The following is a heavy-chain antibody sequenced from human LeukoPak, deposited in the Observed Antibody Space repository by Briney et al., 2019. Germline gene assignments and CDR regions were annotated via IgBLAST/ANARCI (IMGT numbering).Heavy chain of an antibody. CDR3: ARLGYCSGGSCYGWFDP. D-gene: IGHD2-15*01. Sequence: SQTLSLTCTVSGGSISSGDYYWSWIRQPPGKGLEWIVYIYYSGSTYYNPSLKSRVTISVDTSKNQFSLKLSSVTAADTAVYYCARLGYCSGGSCYGWFDPWGQGTLVTVSA. J-gene: IGHJ5*02. CDR2: IYYSGST. CDR1: GGSISSGDYY. V-gene: IGHV4-30-4*01.